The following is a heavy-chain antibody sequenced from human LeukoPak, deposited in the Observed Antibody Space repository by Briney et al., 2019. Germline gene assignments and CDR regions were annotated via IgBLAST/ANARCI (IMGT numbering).Heavy chain of an antibody. CDR3: ARESSGWGQKGFDY. CDR2: INSDGSST. CDR1: GFTFSSYW. V-gene: IGHV3-74*01. D-gene: IGHD6-19*01. Sequence: GGSLRLSCAASGFTFSSYWMHWVRQAPGKGLVWVSRINSDGSSTSYADSVKGRFTISRSNAKNTLYLQMNSLRAEDTAVYYCARESSGWGQKGFDYWGQGTLVTVSS. J-gene: IGHJ4*02.